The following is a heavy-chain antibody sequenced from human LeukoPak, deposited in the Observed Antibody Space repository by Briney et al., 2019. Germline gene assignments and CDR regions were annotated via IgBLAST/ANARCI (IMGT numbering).Heavy chain of an antibody. J-gene: IGHJ4*02. CDR1: GFTFSNYA. CDR3: AKGNSQKTGSYYFGY. V-gene: IGHV3-23*01. Sequence: GGSLRLSCGASGFTFSNYAMSWVRQAPGEGLEWVSGISGSGSSTYYADSVKGRFTISRDNSKNTLYLQMTSLRAEDTAVYYCAKGNSQKTGSYYFGYWGQGTLVTVSS. CDR2: ISGSGSST. D-gene: IGHD3-10*01.